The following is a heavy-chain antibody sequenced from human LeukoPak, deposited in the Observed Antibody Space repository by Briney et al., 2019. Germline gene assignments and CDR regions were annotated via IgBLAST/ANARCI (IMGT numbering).Heavy chain of an antibody. CDR2: IYTSGST. J-gene: IGHJ3*02. CDR1: GGSISSYY. Sequence: SETLSLTCTVSGGSISSYYWSWIRQPAGKGLEWIGRIYTSGSTNYNPSLKSRVTMSVDPSKNQLSLKLSSVTAADTAVYYCARSGVFSGYDAFDIWGQGTMVTVSS. CDR3: ARSGVFSGYDAFDI. D-gene: IGHD3-9*01. V-gene: IGHV4-4*07.